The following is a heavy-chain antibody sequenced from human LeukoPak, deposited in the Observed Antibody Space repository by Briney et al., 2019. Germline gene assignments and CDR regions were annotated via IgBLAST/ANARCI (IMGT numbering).Heavy chain of an antibody. CDR1: GGTFSSYA. Sequence: ASVKVSCKASGGTFSSYAISWVRQAPGQGLEWMGRIIPIFGTANYAQKFQGRVTITTDESTSTAYMELSSLRSEDTAVYYCARSGYDSSGYYPFWGQGTLVTVSS. CDR2: IIPIFGTA. D-gene: IGHD3-22*01. J-gene: IGHJ4*02. V-gene: IGHV1-69*05. CDR3: ARSGYDSSGYYPF.